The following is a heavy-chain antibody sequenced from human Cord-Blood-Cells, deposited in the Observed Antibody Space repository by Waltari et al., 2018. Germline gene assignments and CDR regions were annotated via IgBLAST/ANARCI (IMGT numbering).Heavy chain of an antibody. Sequence: QVQLVESGGGVVQPGRSLRLSCAASGFTFSSYGMRGVRPAPGKGLEWVAVIWYDGSNKYYADSVKGRFTISRDNSKNTLYLQMNSLRAEDTAVYYCARQFSSWYDYWGQGTLVTVSS. CDR2: IWYDGSNK. CDR3: ARQFSSWYDY. D-gene: IGHD6-13*01. CDR1: GFTFSSYG. J-gene: IGHJ4*02. V-gene: IGHV3-33*01.